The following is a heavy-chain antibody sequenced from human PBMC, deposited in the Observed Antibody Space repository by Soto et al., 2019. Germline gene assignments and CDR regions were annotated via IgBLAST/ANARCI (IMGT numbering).Heavy chain of an antibody. CDR2: IIPIFGTT. Sequence: SVKVSCKASGGTFSSYPLSWVRQAPGQGLEWMGGIIPIFGTTKYAQKFQGRVTIIADESTTTAYMELSSLRSEDTAVYYCAMIDYSSGSDYWGQGTLVTVSS. CDR3: AMIDYSSGSDY. J-gene: IGHJ4*02. D-gene: IGHD6-19*01. V-gene: IGHV1-69*13. CDR1: GGTFSSYP.